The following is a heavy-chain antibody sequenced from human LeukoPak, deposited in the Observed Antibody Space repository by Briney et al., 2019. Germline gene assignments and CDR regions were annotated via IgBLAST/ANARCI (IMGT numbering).Heavy chain of an antibody. Sequence: SETLSLTCAVYGGSFSGYYWSWIRQPPGKGLEWIGEINHSGSTNYNPSLKSRVTISVDTSKNQFSLKLSSVTAADTAVYYCARGGYTYGFDAFDIWGQGTMVTVSS. CDR2: INHSGST. CDR1: GGSFSGYY. D-gene: IGHD5-18*01. J-gene: IGHJ3*02. CDR3: ARGGYTYGFDAFDI. V-gene: IGHV4-34*01.